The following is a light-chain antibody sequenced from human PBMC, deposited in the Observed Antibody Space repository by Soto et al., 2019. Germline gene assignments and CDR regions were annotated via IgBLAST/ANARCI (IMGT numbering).Light chain of an antibody. CDR2: KAS. CDR1: QSISPW. CDR3: RRCSSGTF. J-gene: IGKJ2*01. Sequence: DIQMTPSPSTLSASVGDRVTITCRASQSISPWLAWYQQKPGQAPKLLIQKASSLESGVPSRFSGSGSGTEFTLTISGLQPDDFGTYYCRRCSSGTFFGPGSRLEIK. V-gene: IGKV1-5*03.